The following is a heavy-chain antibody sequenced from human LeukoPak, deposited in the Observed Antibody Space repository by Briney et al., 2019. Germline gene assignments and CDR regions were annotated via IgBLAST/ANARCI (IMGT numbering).Heavy chain of an antibody. CDR1: GYTFTSYG. J-gene: IGHJ4*02. V-gene: IGHV1-46*01. Sequence: ASVKVSCKASGYTFTSYGISWVRQAPGQGLEWMGIVNPSGGSTSYAQKFQGRVTMTRDTSTSTVYMELSSLRSEDTAVYYCARDRMVDSGYEFDYWGQGTLVTVSS. D-gene: IGHD5-12*01. CDR3: ARDRMVDSGYEFDY. CDR2: VNPSGGST.